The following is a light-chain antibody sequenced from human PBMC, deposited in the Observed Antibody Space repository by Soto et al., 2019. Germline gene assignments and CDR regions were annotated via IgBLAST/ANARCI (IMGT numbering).Light chain of an antibody. J-gene: IGKJ4*01. Sequence: DIQMTQSPSTLSASVGDRVTITCRARQSIRSWLAWYQQKPGKAPKLLIYKASSLESGVPSRFSGSGSGTEFTLTISSLQPDDFATYYCQQYNSYVTVGGGTKVEIK. CDR3: QQYNSYVT. CDR1: QSIRSW. V-gene: IGKV1-5*03. CDR2: KAS.